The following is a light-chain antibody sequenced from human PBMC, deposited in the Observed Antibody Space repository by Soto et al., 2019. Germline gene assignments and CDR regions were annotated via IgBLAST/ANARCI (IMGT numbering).Light chain of an antibody. CDR2: GAS. CDR1: QSVTNSF. CDR3: QQYVSATWA. V-gene: IGKV3-20*01. J-gene: IGKJ1*01. Sequence: EIVLAQSPGTLSLSPGDSVTLSRMASQSVTNSFLAWYQQKPGQAPRLLIDGASRRATVSPDRFTGSGSGTYFTLTISRLEPEDFAVYYCQQYVSATWAFGQGTKVEIK.